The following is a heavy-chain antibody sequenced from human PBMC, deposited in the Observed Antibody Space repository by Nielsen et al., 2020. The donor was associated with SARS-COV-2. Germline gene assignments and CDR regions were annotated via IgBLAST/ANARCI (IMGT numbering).Heavy chain of an antibody. CDR3: ARGVYSSSWYRSSLKYYYYMDV. J-gene: IGHJ6*03. D-gene: IGHD6-13*01. V-gene: IGHV4-59*01. CDR1: GGSFGGYY. CDR2: IYYSGST. Sequence: SETLSLTCAVYGGSFGGYYWSWIRQPPGKGLEWIGYIYYSGSTNYNPSLKSRVTISVDTSKNQFSLKLSSVTAADTAVYYCARGVYSSSWYRSSLKYYYYMDVWGKGTTVTVSS.